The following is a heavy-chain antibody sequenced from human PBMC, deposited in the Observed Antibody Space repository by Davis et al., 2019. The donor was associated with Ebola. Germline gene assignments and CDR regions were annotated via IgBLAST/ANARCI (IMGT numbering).Heavy chain of an antibody. Sequence: SVKVSCKASGGTFSSYAISWVRQAPGQGLEWMGRIIPILGIANYAQKFQGRVTITADKSTSTAYMELSSLRSEDTAVYYCARDARWIQLWFIDYWGQGTLVTASS. D-gene: IGHD5-18*01. CDR2: IIPILGIA. J-gene: IGHJ4*02. CDR3: ARDARWIQLWFIDY. V-gene: IGHV1-69*10. CDR1: GGTFSSYA.